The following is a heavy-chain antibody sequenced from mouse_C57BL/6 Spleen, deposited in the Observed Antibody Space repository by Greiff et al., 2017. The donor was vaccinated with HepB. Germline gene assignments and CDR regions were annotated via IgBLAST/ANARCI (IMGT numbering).Heavy chain of an antibody. V-gene: IGHV1-20*01. CDR3: ARGTMITTVVDFDY. J-gene: IGHJ2*01. CDR1: GYSFTGYF. Sequence: VQLQQSGPELVKPGDSVKISCKASGYSFTGYFMNWVMQSHGKSLEWIGRINPYNGDTFYNQKFKGKATLTVDKSSSTAHMELRSLTSEDSAVYYCARGTMITTVVDFDYWGQGTTLTVSS. CDR2: INPYNGDT. D-gene: IGHD1-1*01.